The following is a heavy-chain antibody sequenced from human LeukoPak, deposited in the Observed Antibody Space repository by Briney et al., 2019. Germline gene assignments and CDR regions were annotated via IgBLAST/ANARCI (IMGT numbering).Heavy chain of an antibody. CDR1: GFTFSSFE. Sequence: GGSLRLSCAASGFTFSSFEMNWVGQAPGKGLEGVAYISSTGNTIYYADSVKGRFTISRDNAKSSLYLRMNSLRAEDTAVYYCARDSSGNFIPDYFDYWGQGTLVTVSS. CDR2: ISSTGNTI. V-gene: IGHV3-48*03. D-gene: IGHD3-10*01. CDR3: ARDSSGNFIPDYFDY. J-gene: IGHJ4*02.